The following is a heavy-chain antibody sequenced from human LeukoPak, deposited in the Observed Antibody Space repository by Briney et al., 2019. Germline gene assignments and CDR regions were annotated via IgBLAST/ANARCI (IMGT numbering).Heavy chain of an antibody. CDR2: ISYDGSNK. D-gene: IGHD2-15*01. CDR1: GFTFSSYA. V-gene: IGHV3-30-3*01. CDR3: ARDFMVDGDTGY. J-gene: IGHJ4*02. Sequence: PGRSLRLSCAASGFTFSSYAMHWVRQAPGKGLEWVAVISYDGSNKYYADSVKGRFTISRDNSKNTLYLQMNSLRAEDTAVYYCARDFMVDGDTGYWGQGTLVTVSS.